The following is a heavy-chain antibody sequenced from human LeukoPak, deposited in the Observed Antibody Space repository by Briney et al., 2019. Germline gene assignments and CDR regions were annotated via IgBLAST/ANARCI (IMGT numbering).Heavy chain of an antibody. D-gene: IGHD2-15*01. V-gene: IGHV3-23*01. CDR2: ISSSGSGGNT. Sequence: GGSLRLSCVASGVTLSNYAMSWARQAPGKGLEWVSGISSSGSGGNTYYADSVKGRFTISRDSSRNTLFLHMNTLRAEDTAIYYCARDFEDVDYYYGMDVWGQGTTVTVSS. CDR3: ARDFEDVDYYYGMDV. J-gene: IGHJ6*02. CDR1: GVTLSNYA.